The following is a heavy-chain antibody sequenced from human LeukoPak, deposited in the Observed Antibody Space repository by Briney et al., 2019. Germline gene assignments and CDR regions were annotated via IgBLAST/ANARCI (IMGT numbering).Heavy chain of an antibody. CDR3: AKVSIAGVVSDDY. CDR2: ISVSGNST. V-gene: IGHV3-23*01. CDR1: GFTSTSSA. Sequence: GGSLRLSCAASGFTSTSSAMNWVRQVPGKGLEWVSGISVSGNSTYYADSVKGRFTISRDNSKNTLYLQMNSLRAEDTALYYCAKVSIAGVVSDDYWGQGTLVTVSS. D-gene: IGHD3-3*01. J-gene: IGHJ4*02.